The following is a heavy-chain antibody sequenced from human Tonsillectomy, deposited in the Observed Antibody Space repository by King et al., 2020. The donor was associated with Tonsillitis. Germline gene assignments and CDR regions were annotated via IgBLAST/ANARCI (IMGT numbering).Heavy chain of an antibody. Sequence: QLQESGPGLVKPSETLSLTCTVSGGSISSSSYYWGWIRQPPGKGLEWIGSTYYSGSTYYNPSLKSRVPISVDTSKNQFSLKLSSVTAADTAVYYCARRRAVAGNRVYFDYWGQGTLVTVSS. CDR1: GGSISSSSYY. J-gene: IGHJ4*02. CDR3: ARRRAVAGNRVYFDY. CDR2: TYYSGST. D-gene: IGHD6-19*01. V-gene: IGHV4-39*01.